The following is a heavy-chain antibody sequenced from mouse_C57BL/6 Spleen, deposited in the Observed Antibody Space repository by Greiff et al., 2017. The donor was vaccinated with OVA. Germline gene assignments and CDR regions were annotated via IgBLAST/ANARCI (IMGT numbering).Heavy chain of an antibody. CDR1: GFTFSDYG. Sequence: EVKVVESGGGLVKPGGSLKLSCAASGFTFSDYGMHWVRQAPEKGLEWVAYISSGSSTIYYADTVKGRFTISRDNAKNTLFLQMTSLRSEDTAMYYCARPGYGSSYGYFDYWGQGTSLTVSS. CDR3: ARPGYGSSYGYFDY. D-gene: IGHD1-1*01. V-gene: IGHV5-17*01. CDR2: ISSGSSTI. J-gene: IGHJ2*02.